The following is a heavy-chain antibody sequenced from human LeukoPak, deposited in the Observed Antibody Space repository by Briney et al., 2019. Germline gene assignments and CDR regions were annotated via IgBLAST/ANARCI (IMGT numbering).Heavy chain of an antibody. J-gene: IGHJ4*02. CDR1: GYTFTGYY. CDR3: SREDY. V-gene: IGHV1-2*02. CDR2: INPNSGGT. Sequence: GASVKVSCKASGYTFTGYYIHWVRQAPGQGLEWMGWINPNSGGTNYAQKFQGRVTMTRDTSITTVYMELSRLRSDDTAVYYCSREDYWGQGTLVTVSS.